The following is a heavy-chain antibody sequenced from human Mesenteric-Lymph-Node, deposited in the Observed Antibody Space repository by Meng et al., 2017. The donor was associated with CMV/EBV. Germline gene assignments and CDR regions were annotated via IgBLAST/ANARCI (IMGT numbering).Heavy chain of an antibody. CDR1: WGTKSTGWFQ. D-gene: IGHD2/OR15-2a*01. V-gene: IGHV4-30-2*05. J-gene: IGHJ4*01. CDR2: VFDNGGN. CDR3: SRGGGGNRNFHY. Sequence: AGSWGTKSTGWFQLSRGRPHAGKGLEWIWFVFDNGGNYFNPTLKSQITKSIDTAKNQLSLKLASVTAADPAVYYCSRGGGGNRNFHYRGHGTLVTVSS.